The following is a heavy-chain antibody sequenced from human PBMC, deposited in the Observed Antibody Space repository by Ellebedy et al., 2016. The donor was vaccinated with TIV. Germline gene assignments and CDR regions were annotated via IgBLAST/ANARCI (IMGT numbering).Heavy chain of an antibody. V-gene: IGHV1-3*01. CDR3: ASGTTIFGVVNRNWFDP. Sequence: AASVKVSCKASGYTFTSYAMHWVRQAPGQRLEWMGWINAGNGNTKYSQKFQGRVTITRDTSASTAYMELSSLRSEDTAVYYCASGTTIFGVVNRNWFDPWGQGTLVTVSS. CDR1: GYTFTSYA. CDR2: INAGNGNT. J-gene: IGHJ5*02. D-gene: IGHD3-3*01.